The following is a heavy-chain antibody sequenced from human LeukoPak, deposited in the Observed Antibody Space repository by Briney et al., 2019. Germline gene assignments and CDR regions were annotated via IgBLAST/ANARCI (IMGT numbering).Heavy chain of an antibody. Sequence: GGSLRLSCAASGFTFSSYWMSWVRQAPGKGLEWVANIKQDGSEKYYVDSVKGRFTISRDNAKNSLYLQVNSLRAEDTAVYYCASLDYGDYDRDYWGQGTLVTVSS. D-gene: IGHD4-17*01. CDR2: IKQDGSEK. V-gene: IGHV3-7*01. J-gene: IGHJ4*02. CDR1: GFTFSSYW. CDR3: ASLDYGDYDRDY.